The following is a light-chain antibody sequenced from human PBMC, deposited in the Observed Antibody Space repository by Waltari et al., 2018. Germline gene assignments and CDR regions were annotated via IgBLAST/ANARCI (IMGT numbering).Light chain of an antibody. CDR3: CSYAGGYIRV. Sequence: QSALTQPRSVSGSPGQSVTISCTGTSSDAGGYKYVSWYQQHPGKAPKLMIYDVTERPSGVPDRFSGSKSGNTASLTISGLQAEDEADYYCCSYAGGYIRVFGGGTKLTVL. CDR1: SSDAGGYKY. CDR2: DVT. V-gene: IGLV2-11*01. J-gene: IGLJ3*02.